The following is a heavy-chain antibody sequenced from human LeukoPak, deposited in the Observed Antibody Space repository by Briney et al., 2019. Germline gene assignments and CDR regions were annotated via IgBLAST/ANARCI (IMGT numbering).Heavy chain of an antibody. CDR1: GFTFSSYA. J-gene: IGHJ4*02. Sequence: GGSLRLSCAASGFTFSSYAMSWVRQAPGKGLKWVSAISGSRTYYADSVKGRFTISRDNSKNTLSLQMNSLRAEDTAVYYCAKVFRKDGDFHLFDYWGQGTLVTVSS. CDR3: AKVFRKDGDFHLFDY. V-gene: IGHV3-23*01. D-gene: IGHD4-17*01. CDR2: ISGSRT.